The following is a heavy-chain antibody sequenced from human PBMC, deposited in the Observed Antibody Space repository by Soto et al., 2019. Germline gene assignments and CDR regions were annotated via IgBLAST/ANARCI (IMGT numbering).Heavy chain of an antibody. CDR2: IIPILGIA. CDR1: GGTFSSYT. J-gene: IGHJ4*02. Sequence: ASVKVSCKASGGTFSSYTISWVRQAPGQGLEWMGRIIPILGIANYAQKFQGRVPITADKSTSTAYMELSSLRSEDTAVYYCARGSNWRYFDYWGQGTLVTVSS. D-gene: IGHD7-27*01. V-gene: IGHV1-69*02. CDR3: ARGSNWRYFDY.